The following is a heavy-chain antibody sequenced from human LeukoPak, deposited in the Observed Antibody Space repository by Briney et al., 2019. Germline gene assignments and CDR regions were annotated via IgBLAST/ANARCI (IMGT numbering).Heavy chain of an antibody. CDR3: ARLNKNDSGSYRFGKKKRGYMDV. CDR2: INHSGSA. D-gene: IGHD3-10*01. Sequence: SETLSLTCTVSGGSISSSSYYWGWIRQPPGKGLEWIVEINHSGSANYNPSLKSRITISVDTSKNQFSLKLSSVTAADTAVYYCARLNKNDSGSYRFGKKKRGYMDVWGKGTTVTISS. J-gene: IGHJ6*03. CDR1: GGSISSSSYY. V-gene: IGHV4-39*07.